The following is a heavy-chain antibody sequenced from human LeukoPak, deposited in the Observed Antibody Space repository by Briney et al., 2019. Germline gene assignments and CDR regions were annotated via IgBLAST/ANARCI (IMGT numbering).Heavy chain of an antibody. Sequence: GGSLRLSCAASGFTFSSYGMHWVRQAPGKGLEWVAFIRYDGSNKNYADSVKGRFTISRDNAKNSLYLQMNGLRAEDTAVYYCAELGITMIGGVWGKGTTVTISS. CDR1: GFTFSSYG. J-gene: IGHJ6*04. V-gene: IGHV3-30*02. D-gene: IGHD3-10*02. CDR2: IRYDGSNK. CDR3: AELGITMIGGV.